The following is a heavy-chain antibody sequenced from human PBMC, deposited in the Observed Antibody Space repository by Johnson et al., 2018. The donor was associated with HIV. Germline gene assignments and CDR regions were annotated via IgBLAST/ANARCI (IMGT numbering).Heavy chain of an antibody. CDR3: ATGASSTWSLGALDI. J-gene: IGHJ3*02. V-gene: IGHV3-30*02. D-gene: IGHD6-13*01. CDR2: IRYDGSNK. CDR1: GFTFSSYG. Sequence: QVQLVESGGGVVQPGGSLRLSCAASGFTFSSYGMHWVRQAPGKGLEWVAFIRYDGSNKYYADSVKGRLPISRDNYKNTLYLQMNSLKSEDTAVYYCATGASSTWSLGALDIWGQGTMVTVSS.